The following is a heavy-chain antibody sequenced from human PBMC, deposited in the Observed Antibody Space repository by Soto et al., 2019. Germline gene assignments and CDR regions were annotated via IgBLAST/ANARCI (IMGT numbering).Heavy chain of an antibody. J-gene: IGHJ3*02. D-gene: IGHD3-10*01. Sequence: QVQLVESGGGVVQPGRSLRLSCATSGFTYGHFGMHWARQAPGKGLEWVAVIWHDGSKKLYADSVKGRFTISRDDSKKTLDLQINSLRVEDTAVYYCARDAYGTAGQGGAFDIWGQGTVVIVSS. CDR2: IWHDGSKK. CDR3: ARDAYGTAGQGGAFDI. CDR1: GFTYGHFG. V-gene: IGHV3-33*01.